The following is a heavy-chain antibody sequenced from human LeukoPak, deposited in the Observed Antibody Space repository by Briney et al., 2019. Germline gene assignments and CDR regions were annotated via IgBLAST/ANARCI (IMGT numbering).Heavy chain of an antibody. D-gene: IGHD4-17*01. CDR1: GFIFRNYG. CDR3: ARGTVTSRTWYFDL. V-gene: IGHV3-23*01. J-gene: IGHJ2*01. Sequence: PGGSLRLSCAASGFIFRNYGMNWVRQPPGKGLEWVSGVSPNGETAYYADSVKGRFTFSRDNSKNTLYLQMDSLRAEETAVYYCARGTVTSRTWYFDLWGRGTLVTVSS. CDR2: VSPNGETA.